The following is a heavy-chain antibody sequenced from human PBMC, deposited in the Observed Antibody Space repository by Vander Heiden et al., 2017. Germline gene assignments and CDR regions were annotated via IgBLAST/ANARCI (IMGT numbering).Heavy chain of an antibody. D-gene: IGHD3-22*01. V-gene: IGHV4-4*02. CDR2: IYHSGST. CDR3: ARADYYDSSGYARGLDY. J-gene: IGHJ4*02. CDR1: GGSISRSNW. Sequence: QVQLQESGAGLVKPSGTLSLTSAVSGGSISRSNWWCWVRQPPGTGLEWIGEIYHSGSTNDNPSLKSRVTISVDKSKNQFTLKLSSVTAADTAVYYCARADYYDSSGYARGLDYWGQGTLVTVSS.